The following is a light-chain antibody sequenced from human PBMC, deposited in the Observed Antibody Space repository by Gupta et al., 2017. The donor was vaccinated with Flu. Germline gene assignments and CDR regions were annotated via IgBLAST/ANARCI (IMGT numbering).Light chain of an antibody. V-gene: IGKV1-5*03. J-gene: IGKJ1*01. CDR3: QQYKSYSWT. Sequence: LSASVGARVNITCRANQSIKSISSWLAWYQQKPEQAPKLLIYKASSWESGVPSRFSGSGSGTEFTLTISSLQPDDFAAYYCQQYKSYSWTFGRGTKVEIK. CDR1: QSIKSISSW. CDR2: KAS.